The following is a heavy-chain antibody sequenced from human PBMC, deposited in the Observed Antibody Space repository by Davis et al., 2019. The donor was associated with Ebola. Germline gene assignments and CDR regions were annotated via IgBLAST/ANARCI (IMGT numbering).Heavy chain of an antibody. CDR2: IDHSGST. CDR1: GGSFSGFY. CDR3: ARNVETVY. V-gene: IGHV4-34*01. D-gene: IGHD1-1*01. J-gene: IGHJ4*02. Sequence: GSLRLSCAVYGGSFSGFYWSWIRQAPGKGLEWIGEIDHSGSTNYNPSLKSRLTISVDTSKNQFSLKLSSVTAADTAVYYCARNVETVYWGQGTLVTVSS.